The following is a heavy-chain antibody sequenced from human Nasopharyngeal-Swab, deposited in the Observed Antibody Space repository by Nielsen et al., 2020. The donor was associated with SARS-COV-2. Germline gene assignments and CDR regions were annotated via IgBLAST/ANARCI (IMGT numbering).Heavy chain of an antibody. CDR2: ISSSSSYT. V-gene: IGHV3-11*06. D-gene: IGHD2-2*01. CDR3: ARSGYCSSTSCYPDYYYYYMDV. Sequence: GESLKISCAASGFTFSDYYMSWIRQAPGKGLEWVSYISSSSSYTNYADSVKGRFTISRDNAKNSLYLQMNSLRAEDTAVYYCARSGYCSSTSCYPDYYYYYMDVWGKGTTVTVSS. J-gene: IGHJ6*03. CDR1: GFTFSDYY.